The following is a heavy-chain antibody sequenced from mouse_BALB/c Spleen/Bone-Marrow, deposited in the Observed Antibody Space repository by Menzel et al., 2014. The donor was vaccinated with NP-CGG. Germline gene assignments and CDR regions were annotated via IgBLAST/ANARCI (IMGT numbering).Heavy chain of an antibody. CDR3: ARHGEERPVLAMDY. D-gene: IGHD2-14*01. Sequence: LQQSGGGLVEPGGSLKLSCAASGFTFIAYTMSWVRQTPEKRLEWVAYINNGGGSTYYPDTVKGRFTVSRDNAKNTLYLQMSSQKSEDTAMYYCARHGEERPVLAMDYWGQGTSVTVSS. V-gene: IGHV5-12-2*01. CDR2: INNGGGST. J-gene: IGHJ4*01. CDR1: GFTFIAYT.